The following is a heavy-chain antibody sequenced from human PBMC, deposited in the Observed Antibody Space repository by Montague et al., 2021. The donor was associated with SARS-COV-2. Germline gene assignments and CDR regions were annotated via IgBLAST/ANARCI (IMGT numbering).Heavy chain of an antibody. CDR2: ISSTGSYT. V-gene: IGHV3-11*03. D-gene: IGHD1-1*01. CDR3: ASFLGQLATFDY. CDR1: GFTFSDYY. Sequence: SLRLSCAASGFTFSDYYMIWIRQAPGKGLEWISDISSTGSYTNYADSVKGRFTISRDNARNSLYLQMDSLRAEDTAIFYCASFLGQLATFDYWGQGALVTVSS. J-gene: IGHJ4*02.